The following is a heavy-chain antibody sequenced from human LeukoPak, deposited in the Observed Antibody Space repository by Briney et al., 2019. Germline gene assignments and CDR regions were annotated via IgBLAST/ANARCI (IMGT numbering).Heavy chain of an antibody. V-gene: IGHV1-69*06. CDR3: ARRIAAAHDY. Sequence: GSSVKVSCKASAGTFSSDAISWVRHAPGQGLEWMGGIIPIFGTANYAQKCHGRVTITADKSTSTAYMELSSMRSEDTAVYYCARRIAAAHDYWGQGTLVTVSS. CDR2: IIPIFGTA. D-gene: IGHD6-13*01. CDR1: AGTFSSDA. J-gene: IGHJ4*02.